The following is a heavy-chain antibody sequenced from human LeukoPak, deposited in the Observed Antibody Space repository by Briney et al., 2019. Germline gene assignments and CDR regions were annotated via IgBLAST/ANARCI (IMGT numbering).Heavy chain of an antibody. CDR2: ISSSGSTI. Sequence: PGGSLRLSCAASGFTFSDYYMSWIRQAPGKGLEWVSYISSSGSTIYYADSVKGRFTISRDNAKNSLYLQMNSLRAEDTAVYYCARDSSAGRYNWFDPWGQGTLVTVSS. CDR3: ARDSSAGRYNWFDP. V-gene: IGHV3-11*04. CDR1: GFTFSDYY. J-gene: IGHJ5*02. D-gene: IGHD6-19*01.